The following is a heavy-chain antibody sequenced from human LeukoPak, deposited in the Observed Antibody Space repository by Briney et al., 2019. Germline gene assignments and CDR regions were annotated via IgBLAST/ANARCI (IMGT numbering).Heavy chain of an antibody. J-gene: IGHJ4*02. Sequence: SETLSLTCTVSGGSISSSSYYWGWIRQPPGKGLEWIGSIYYSGSTYYNPSLKSRVTISVDTSKNQFSLKLSFVTAADTAVYYCARGYDSSGYYRNKGLDYWGQGTLVTVSS. CDR1: GGSISSSSYY. V-gene: IGHV4-39*01. D-gene: IGHD3-22*01. CDR3: ARGYDSSGYYRNKGLDY. CDR2: IYYSGST.